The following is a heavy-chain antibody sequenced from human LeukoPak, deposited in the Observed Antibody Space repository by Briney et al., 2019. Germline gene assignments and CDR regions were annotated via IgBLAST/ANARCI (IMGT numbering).Heavy chain of an antibody. CDR3: ARDSHGEWFGGEKPWDAFDI. CDR2: ISAYNGNT. Sequence: ASVKVSCKASGYTFTSYGISWVRQAPGQVLEWMGWISAYNGNTNYAQKLQGRVTVTTDTSTSTAYMELRSLRSDDTAVYYCARDSHGEWFGGEKPWDAFDIWGQGTMVTVSS. CDR1: GYTFTSYG. V-gene: IGHV1-18*01. J-gene: IGHJ3*02. D-gene: IGHD3-10*01.